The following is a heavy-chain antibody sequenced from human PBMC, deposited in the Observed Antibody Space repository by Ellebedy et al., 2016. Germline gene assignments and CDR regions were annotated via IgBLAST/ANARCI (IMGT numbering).Heavy chain of an antibody. CDR2: MNPNSGNT. Sequence: ASVKVSXKASRYTFTSYDINWVRQATGQGLEWMGWMNPNSGNTGYAQKFQGRVTMTRNTSISTAYMELSSLRSEDTAVYYCARGPNYYDSSSSNWFNPWGQGTLVTVSS. CDR3: ARGPNYYDSSSSNWFNP. CDR1: RYTFTSYD. J-gene: IGHJ5*02. D-gene: IGHD3-22*01. V-gene: IGHV1-8*01.